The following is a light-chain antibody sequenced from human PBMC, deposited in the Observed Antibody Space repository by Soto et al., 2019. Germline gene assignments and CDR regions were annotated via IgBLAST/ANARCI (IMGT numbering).Light chain of an antibody. CDR1: QTIANN. V-gene: IGKV3-15*01. J-gene: IGKJ2*01. CDR2: GAS. CDR3: QQYNNWPPYT. Sequence: ETVMTQSPATLSVSPGEIATLSCRPSQTIANNLAWYQQRPGQAPRLLIYGASTRATGIPTRFSGSGSGTEFTLTISTLQADDFAIYYCQQYNNWPPYTFGQGTKLEIK.